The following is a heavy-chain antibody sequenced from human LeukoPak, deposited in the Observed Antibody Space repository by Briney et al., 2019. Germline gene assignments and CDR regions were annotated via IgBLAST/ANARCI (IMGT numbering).Heavy chain of an antibody. D-gene: IGHD6-13*01. CDR1: GSTSSTAW. CDR3: VAYKFLHSWSAFDF. Sequence: PGGSLRLSCAVSGSTSSTAWPTWARHAPGEGREWVADMSQGGCDKYYVDSVKGRFFISGNIAKNSVSLHMNRLSVEDTAVYYCVAYKFLHSWSAFDFWGPGAMVTVSS. CDR2: MSQGGCDK. V-gene: IGHV3-7*01. J-gene: IGHJ3*01.